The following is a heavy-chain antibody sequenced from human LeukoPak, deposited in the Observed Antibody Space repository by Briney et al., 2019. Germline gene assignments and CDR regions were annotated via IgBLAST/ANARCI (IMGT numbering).Heavy chain of an antibody. D-gene: IGHD2-2*01. CDR2: IYHSGST. CDR1: GGSISSSNW. Sequence: PSETLSLTCAVSGGSISSSNWWSWVRRPPGKGLEWIGEIYHSGSTNYNPSLKSRVTISVDKPKNQFSLKLSSVTAADTAVYYCARDLRVVPAATNWFDPWGQGTLVTVSS. CDR3: ARDLRVVPAATNWFDP. J-gene: IGHJ5*02. V-gene: IGHV4-4*02.